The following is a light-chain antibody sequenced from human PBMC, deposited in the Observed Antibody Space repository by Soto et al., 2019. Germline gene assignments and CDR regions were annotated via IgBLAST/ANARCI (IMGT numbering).Light chain of an antibody. V-gene: IGKV3-15*01. CDR2: GAS. CDR1: QSVRSN. CDR3: QQYNNWPPIT. J-gene: IGKJ5*01. Sequence: EFVLTQSPGTLSLSPGERFTLSCRASQSVRSNLAWYQQKPGQSPRLXXYGASTRATGIPARFSGSVSGTEYFLTISSLQSDDFASYYCQQYNNWPPITFGQGTRLEIK.